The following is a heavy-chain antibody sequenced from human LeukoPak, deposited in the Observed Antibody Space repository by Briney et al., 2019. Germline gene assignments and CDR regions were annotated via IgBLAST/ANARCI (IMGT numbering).Heavy chain of an antibody. V-gene: IGHV3-74*01. Sequence: GGSLRLSCTASGFTLRNYSMRWVRQVPGKRLGWVSRISGDGSVTNYADSVQGRFTISRDNAKNTLYLQIDSLRSEDTAVYYCARYSSSTGGASYYLDYWGHGTLVTVSS. CDR1: GFTLRNYS. J-gene: IGHJ4*01. CDR2: ISGDGSVT. CDR3: ARYSSSTGGASYYLDY. D-gene: IGHD6-6*01.